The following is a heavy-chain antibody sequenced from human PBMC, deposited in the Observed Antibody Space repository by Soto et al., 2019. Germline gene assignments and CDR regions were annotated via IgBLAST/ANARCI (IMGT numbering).Heavy chain of an antibody. CDR1: GGSISRGGYS. V-gene: IGHV4-30-2*01. J-gene: IGHJ1*01. CDR3: ARVDYDSSGYYSAYFQH. CDR2: IYHSGST. D-gene: IGHD3-22*01. Sequence: QLQLQESGSGLVKPSQTLSLTCAVSGGSISRGGYSWSWIRQPPGKGLEWIGYIYHSGSTYYNPSLKSRVTISVDRSKNQFSLKLSSVTAADTAVYYCARVDYDSSGYYSAYFQHWGQGTLVTVSS.